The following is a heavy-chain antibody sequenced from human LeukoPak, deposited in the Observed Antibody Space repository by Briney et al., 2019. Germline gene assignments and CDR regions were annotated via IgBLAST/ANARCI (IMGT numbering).Heavy chain of an antibody. CDR2: IRNKANSYAT. Sequence: GGSLTLPCAASGFTFSGSAMHWVRQASGKGLEWVGRIRNKANSYATAYAASVKGRFTISRDDSKNTAYLQMNSLKTEDTAVYYCLGYCSSTSCFNAFDIWGQGTMVTVSS. CDR3: LGYCSSTSCFNAFDI. CDR1: GFTFSGSA. D-gene: IGHD2-2*01. V-gene: IGHV3-73*01. J-gene: IGHJ3*02.